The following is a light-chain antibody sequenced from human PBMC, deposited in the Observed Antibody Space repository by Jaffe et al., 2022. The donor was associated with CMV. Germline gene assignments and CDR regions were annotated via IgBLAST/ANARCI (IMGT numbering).Light chain of an antibody. CDR2: AAS. Sequence: DIQMTQSPSAMSASVGDRVTITCRASQGISNYLAWFQQKSGEVPKRLIFAASTLESGVPSRFTGSGSGTEFTLTISSLQPEDFATYYCLQHKSYPLAFGGGTKVEIK. J-gene: IGKJ4*01. CDR3: LQHKSYPLA. V-gene: IGKV1-17*03. CDR1: QGISNY.